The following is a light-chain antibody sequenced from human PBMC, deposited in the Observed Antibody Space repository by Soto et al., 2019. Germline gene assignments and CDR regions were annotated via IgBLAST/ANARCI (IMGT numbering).Light chain of an antibody. CDR3: QSYDSSLSGVV. J-gene: IGLJ2*01. Sequence: QSVLTQPPSVSGAPGHRVTISCTGSSSNIGAGYDVHWYQQLPGTAPKLLIYGNSNRPSGVPDRFSGSKSGTSASLAITGLQAEDEADYYCQSYDSSLSGVVFGGGTKLPVL. CDR1: SSNIGAGYD. V-gene: IGLV1-40*01. CDR2: GNS.